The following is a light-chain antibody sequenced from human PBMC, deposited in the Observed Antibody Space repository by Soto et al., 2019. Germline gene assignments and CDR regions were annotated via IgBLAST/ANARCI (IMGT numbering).Light chain of an antibody. CDR2: GAS. CDR3: HQYSNSPYT. V-gene: IGKV3-20*01. J-gene: IGKJ2*01. CDR1: QRVSSNY. Sequence: EIVLTQSPGTLSLSPGERATLSCRASQRVSSNYLAWYQQKPGQSPRLLVYGASSMATGMPDRFSGSGSGTDFTLTISRLAPEDFAVFYWHQYSNSPYTFGQGTKLEIK.